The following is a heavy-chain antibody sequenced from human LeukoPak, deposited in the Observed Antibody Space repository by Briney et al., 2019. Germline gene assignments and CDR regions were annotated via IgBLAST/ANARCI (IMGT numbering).Heavy chain of an antibody. Sequence: GRSLRLSCAASGFTFSSYAMHWVRQAPGKGLEWVAVISYDGSNKYYADSVKGRFTISRDNSKNTLYLQMNSLRAEDTAVYYCARGNQQLVDSADYWGQGTLVTVSS. CDR3: ARGNQQLVDSADY. CDR1: GFTFSSYA. CDR2: ISYDGSNK. D-gene: IGHD6-13*01. V-gene: IGHV3-30*04. J-gene: IGHJ4*02.